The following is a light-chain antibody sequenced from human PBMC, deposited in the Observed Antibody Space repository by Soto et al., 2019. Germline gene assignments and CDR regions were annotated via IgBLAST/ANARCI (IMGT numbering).Light chain of an antibody. V-gene: IGKV3-20*01. CDR2: GAS. CDR3: QQYGSSRYT. J-gene: IGKJ1*01. Sequence: EIVLTQSPGTLSLSTGDRATLSCRASQSVRSSYLAWYQQKPGQAPTLLIYGASSRATGIPDRFSGSGSGTDFTLTISRLEPEDFAVYYCQQYGSSRYTFGQGTKVEIK. CDR1: QSVRSSY.